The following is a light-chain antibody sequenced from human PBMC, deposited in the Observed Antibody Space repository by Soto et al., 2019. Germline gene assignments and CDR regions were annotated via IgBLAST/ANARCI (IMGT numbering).Light chain of an antibody. Sequence: DIVMTQSPTTLSVSRGERDALTCRASQTISSKLAWYQQKPGQAPRLLIYRASTLDTGIPYRFSGSGSGTDFTLTISSLEPEDFAVYYCQHYCSSPKTFGQGTKVDIK. CDR1: QTISSK. J-gene: IGKJ1*01. CDR2: RAS. V-gene: IGKV3-20*01. CDR3: QHYCSSPKT.